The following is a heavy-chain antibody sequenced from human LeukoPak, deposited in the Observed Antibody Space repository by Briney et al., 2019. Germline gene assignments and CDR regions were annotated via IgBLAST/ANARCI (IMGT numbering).Heavy chain of an antibody. CDR2: INAGNGNT. CDR3: ARVVDSLDYYGMDV. V-gene: IGHV1-3*01. D-gene: IGHD2-15*01. J-gene: IGHJ6*02. CDR1: GYTFTSYA. Sequence: ASVKVSCKASGYTFTSYAMHWVRQAPGQRLEWMGWINAGNGNTKYSQKFQGRVTITRDTSASTAYMELSSLRSEDTAVYYCARVVDSLDYYGMDVWGQGTTVTVSS.